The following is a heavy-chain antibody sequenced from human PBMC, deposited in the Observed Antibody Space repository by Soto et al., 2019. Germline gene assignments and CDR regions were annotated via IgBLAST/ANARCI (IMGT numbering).Heavy chain of an antibody. CDR3: ARGTSGAIAPYYFDN. J-gene: IGHJ4*02. CDR2: ISSSSSTI. V-gene: IGHV3-48*02. Sequence: GGSLRLSCAASRFTFSSYSMNWVRQAPGKGLEWVSYISSSSSTIYYADSVKGRFTISRDNAKNSLYLQMNSLRDEDTAVYYCARGTSGAIAPYYFDNWGQGTLVTVSS. D-gene: IGHD1-26*01. CDR1: RFTFSSYS.